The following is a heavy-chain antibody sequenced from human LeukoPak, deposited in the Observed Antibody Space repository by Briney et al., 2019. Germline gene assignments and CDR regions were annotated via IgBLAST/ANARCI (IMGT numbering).Heavy chain of an antibody. CDR3: AKDRRLAAFDY. V-gene: IGHV3-23*01. Sequence: GGSLRLSCAASGFSLSSYAMNWVRQAPGKGLEWVSGITGRGERIFYAGSVKGRFTISRDNSKNTLYLQMNSLRAEDTAVYYCAKDRRLAAFDYGGQGTLVTVSS. CDR1: GFSLSSYA. D-gene: IGHD6-25*01. CDR2: ITGRGERI. J-gene: IGHJ4*02.